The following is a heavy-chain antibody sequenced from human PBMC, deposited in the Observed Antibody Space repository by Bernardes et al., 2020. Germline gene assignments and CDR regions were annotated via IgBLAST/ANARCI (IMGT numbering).Heavy chain of an antibody. CDR2: IKQDGSEK. Sequence: GGSLRLSCAASGFTFRNYWMNWVRQAPGKGLEWVANIKQDGSEKYYVDSVKGRFTISRDNAKNSLYLQMNSLRAEDTAVYYCARDGRYCDSYSCYEEYFQHWGQGTLVTVSS. J-gene: IGHJ1*01. D-gene: IGHD2-15*01. V-gene: IGHV3-7*04. CDR1: GFTFRNYW. CDR3: ARDGRYCDSYSCYEEYFQH.